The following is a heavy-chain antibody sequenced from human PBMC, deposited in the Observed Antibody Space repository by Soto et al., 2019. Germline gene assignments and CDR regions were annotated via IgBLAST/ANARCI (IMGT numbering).Heavy chain of an antibody. Sequence: QLQLQESGPGLLKPSETLSLTCTVSGGSIRSSSYYWGWIRQPPGKGLEWIGSIYYSGSTYYNPSLKSRATISQDVSKNQFSLKLTSVAAADTAVYFCAREYLTNNYDRSGHGWFDPWGQGTLVTVSS. J-gene: IGHJ5*02. V-gene: IGHV4-39*02. CDR2: IYYSGST. D-gene: IGHD3-22*01. CDR3: AREYLTNNYDRSGHGWFDP. CDR1: GGSIRSSSYY.